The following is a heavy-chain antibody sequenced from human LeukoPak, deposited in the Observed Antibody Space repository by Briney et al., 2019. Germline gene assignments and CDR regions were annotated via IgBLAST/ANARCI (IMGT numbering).Heavy chain of an antibody. V-gene: IGHV3-23*01. J-gene: IGHJ3*02. D-gene: IGHD3-10*01. CDR3: AKGARGTYALDI. CDR1: GFTFSNYA. Sequence: PGGSLRLSCAASGFTFSNYAMSWVRQAPGKGLEWVSDNSGSGSSTYYADSVKGRFTISRDNSKNTLSLQMNSLSAEDTAVYYCAKGARGTYALDIWGQGTMVTVSS. CDR2: NSGSGSST.